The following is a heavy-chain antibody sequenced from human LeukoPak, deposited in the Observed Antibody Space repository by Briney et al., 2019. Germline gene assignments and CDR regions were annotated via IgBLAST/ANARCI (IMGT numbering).Heavy chain of an antibody. D-gene: IGHD2-15*01. V-gene: IGHV3-30*04. CDR3: AKERVVAAPRYWYFDL. CDR1: GFTFSTYA. Sequence: QPGRSLRLSCAASGFTFSTYAMNWVRQAPGKGLEWVAVISYDGRQNYYADSVKGRFTISRDNSKNTLYLQMNSLRAEDTAVYYCAKERVVAAPRYWYFDLWGRGTLVTVSS. CDR2: ISYDGRQN. J-gene: IGHJ2*01.